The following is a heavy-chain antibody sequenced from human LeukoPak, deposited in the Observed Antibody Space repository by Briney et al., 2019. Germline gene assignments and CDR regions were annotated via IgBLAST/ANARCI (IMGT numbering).Heavy chain of an antibody. CDR3: ARDWGAAGLWDY. CDR1: GFTFNSYW. J-gene: IGHJ4*02. D-gene: IGHD6-13*01. V-gene: IGHV3-7*05. CDR2: IKEDGSEK. Sequence: GGSLRLSCAASGFTFNSYWISWVRQAPGKGLEWVANIKEDGSEKNYVDSVKGRFTVSRDNAKNSLYLQMNSLRGDDAAIYYCARDWGAAGLWDYWGQGTLVTVSS.